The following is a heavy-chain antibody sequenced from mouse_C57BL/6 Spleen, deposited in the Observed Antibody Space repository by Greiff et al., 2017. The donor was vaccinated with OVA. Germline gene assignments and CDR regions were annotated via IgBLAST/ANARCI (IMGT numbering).Heavy chain of an antibody. CDR2: ISSGGSYT. CDR3: ATYYWDD. J-gene: IGHJ2*01. CDR1: GFTFSSYG. V-gene: IGHV5-6*01. D-gene: IGHD1-1*01. Sequence: EVQGVESGGDLVKPGGSLKLSCAASGFTFSSYGMSWVRQTPGQRLEWVATISSGGSYTYYPDSVKGRFTISRDNAKNTLYLQMSSLKSEDTAMYYCATYYWDDWGKGTTLTVSS.